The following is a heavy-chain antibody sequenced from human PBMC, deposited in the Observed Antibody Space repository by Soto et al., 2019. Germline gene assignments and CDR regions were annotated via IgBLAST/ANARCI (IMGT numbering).Heavy chain of an antibody. CDR2: ISDRGIST. D-gene: IGHD1-26*01. Sequence: GGSLRLSCAASGFTFSSYAMTWVRQAPGKGLEWVSAISDRGISTYYADSVKGRFTISRDISQKTLYLQMNSLRAEDTAVYYCAKGQRWELPLDSWGQGTLVTVS. CDR1: GFTFSSYA. V-gene: IGHV3-23*01. CDR3: AKGQRWELPLDS. J-gene: IGHJ5*01.